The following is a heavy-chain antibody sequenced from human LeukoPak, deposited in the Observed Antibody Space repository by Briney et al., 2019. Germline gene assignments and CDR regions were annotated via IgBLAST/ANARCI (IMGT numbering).Heavy chain of an antibody. D-gene: IGHD5-24*01. V-gene: IGHV4-39*01. Sequence: SETLSLTCTVSGGSISSSSYYWGWIRQPPGKGREWIGSIYYSGSTYYNPSLKSRVTISVDTSKNQFSLELSSVTAADTAVYYCARRLEMATIDYWGQGTLLTVSS. J-gene: IGHJ4*02. CDR1: GGSISSSSYY. CDR3: ARRLEMATIDY. CDR2: IYYSGST.